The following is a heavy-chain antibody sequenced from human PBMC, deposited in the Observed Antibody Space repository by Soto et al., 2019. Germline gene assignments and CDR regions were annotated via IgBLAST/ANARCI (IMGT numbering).Heavy chain of an antibody. CDR1: GGSVNSGSYY. V-gene: IGHV4-61*01. D-gene: IGHD1-26*01. CDR2: ISNSGST. CDR3: ARGADGRYHHYGMDV. J-gene: IGHJ6*02. Sequence: KTSETLSLTCTVSGGSVNSGSYYWSWIRQPPGKGLEWIGYISNSGSTNYNPSLKSRITISVDTSKNQFSLKLGSVTAADTAVYYCARGADGRYHHYGMDVWGQGTTVTVSS.